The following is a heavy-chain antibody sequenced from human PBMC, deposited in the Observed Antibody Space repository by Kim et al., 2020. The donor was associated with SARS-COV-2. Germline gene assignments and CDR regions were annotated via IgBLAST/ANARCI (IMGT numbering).Heavy chain of an antibody. D-gene: IGHD5-12*01. CDR1: GYSFTSYW. J-gene: IGHJ6*02. CDR2: IYPGDSDT. V-gene: IGHV5-51*01. CDR3: ARLGYSGYVYPRGHYYYYYGMDV. Sequence: GESLKISCKGSGYSFTSYWIGWVRQMPGKGLEWMGIIYPGDSDTRYSPSFQGQVTISADKSISTAYLQWSSLKASDTAMYYCARLGYSGYVYPRGHYYYYYGMDVWGQGTTVTVSS.